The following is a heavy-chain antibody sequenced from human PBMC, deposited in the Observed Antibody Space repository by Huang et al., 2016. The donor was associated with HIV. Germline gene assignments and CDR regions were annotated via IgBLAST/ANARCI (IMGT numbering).Heavy chain of an antibody. CDR3: ARGGTIWTVALDY. V-gene: IGHV1-2*02. D-gene: IGHD3-9*01. J-gene: IGHJ4*02. Sequence: QVQLVQSGAEVKKPGASVRVSCKTSGYTFNDYYIHWVRQAPGQGLEWMGRNNPNTGYTNYAQRFQGRVTVTKDTSISTAYMELTRLISADTAVYYCARGGTIWTVALDYWGQGAPVTISS. CDR2: NNPNTGYT. CDR1: GYTFNDYY.